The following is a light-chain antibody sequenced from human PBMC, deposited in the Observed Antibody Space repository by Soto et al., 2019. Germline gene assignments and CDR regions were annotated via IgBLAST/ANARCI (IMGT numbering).Light chain of an antibody. Sequence: QSVLTQPASVSGSPGQSITISCTGTSSDIGSYNFVSWYQQHPDKAPKLMVYEVNNRPSGISNRFSGSKSGNTASLTISGLQSEDEAEYFCSAYAGSNTFVVFGTGTKVTV. CDR3: SAYAGSNTFVV. J-gene: IGLJ1*01. V-gene: IGLV2-14*01. CDR1: SSDIGSYNF. CDR2: EVN.